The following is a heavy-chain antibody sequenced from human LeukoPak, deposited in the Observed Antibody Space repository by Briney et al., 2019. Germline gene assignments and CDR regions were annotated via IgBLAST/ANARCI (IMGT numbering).Heavy chain of an antibody. D-gene: IGHD1-26*01. CDR3: ARGSGSSHALDI. J-gene: IGHJ3*02. V-gene: IGHV3-30-3*01. CDR1: GFTFSSYA. Sequence: GGSLRLSCAASGFTFSSYAMHWVRQAPGKGLEWVAVISYDGSNKYYADSVKGRFTISRDNSKNTLYLQMNSLRAEDTAVYYCARGSGSSHALDIWGQGTMVTVSS. CDR2: ISYDGSNK.